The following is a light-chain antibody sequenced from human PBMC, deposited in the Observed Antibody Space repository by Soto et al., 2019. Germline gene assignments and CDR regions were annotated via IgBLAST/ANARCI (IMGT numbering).Light chain of an antibody. CDR1: SSDVGGYNY. CDR2: DVN. V-gene: IGLV2-14*03. CDR3: FSYTSSGTMV. J-gene: IGLJ2*01. Sequence: QSALTQPASVSGSPGQSITISCTGTSSDVGGYNYVSWYQQHPGKAPKLMIFDVNNRPSGISNRFSGSKSGNTASLTISGVQAEDEADYYCFSYTSSGTMVFGGGTQLTVL.